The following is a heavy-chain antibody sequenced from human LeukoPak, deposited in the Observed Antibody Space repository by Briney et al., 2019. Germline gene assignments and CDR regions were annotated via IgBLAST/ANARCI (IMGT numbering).Heavy chain of an antibody. J-gene: IGHJ4*02. Sequence: SVKVSCKASGGTFSSYAISWVRQAPGQGLEWMGRIIPILGMANYAQKFQGRVTITADKSTSTAYMELSSLRSEDTAVYYCARDLWDISGIARNDYWGQGTLVTVSS. V-gene: IGHV1-69*04. CDR1: GGTFSSYA. CDR2: IIPILGMA. D-gene: IGHD2-15*01. CDR3: ARDLWDISGIARNDY.